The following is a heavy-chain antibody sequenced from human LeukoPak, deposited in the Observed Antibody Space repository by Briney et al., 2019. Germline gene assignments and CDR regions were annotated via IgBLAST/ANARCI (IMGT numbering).Heavy chain of an antibody. J-gene: IGHJ6*03. D-gene: IGHD6-13*01. V-gene: IGHV4-59*01. Sequence: NPSETLSLTCTVSGGSISSYYWSWIRQPPGKGLEWIGYIYYSGSTNYNPSLKSRVTISVDTSKNQFSLKLSSVTAADTAVYYCARVGGYSSTMIYYYYYYMDVWGKGTTVTVSS. CDR2: IYYSGST. CDR1: GGSISSYY. CDR3: ARVGGYSSTMIYYYYYYMDV.